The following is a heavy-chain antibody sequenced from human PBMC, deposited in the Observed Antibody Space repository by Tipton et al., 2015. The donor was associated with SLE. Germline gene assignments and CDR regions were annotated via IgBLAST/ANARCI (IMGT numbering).Heavy chain of an antibody. CDR1: GYTFSNYD. V-gene: IGHV1-8*01. Sequence: QSGPEVKKPGASVKVSCKASGYTFSNYDIHWVRQATGQGLEWMGWMNPNSGYTAFAQKFQGRVTMTRDTSIRTAYMQLSSLRSEDTAVYYCARYADHFDPWGQGTLVTVSS. J-gene: IGHJ5*02. CDR2: MNPNSGYT. D-gene: IGHD1-14*01. CDR3: ARYADHFDP.